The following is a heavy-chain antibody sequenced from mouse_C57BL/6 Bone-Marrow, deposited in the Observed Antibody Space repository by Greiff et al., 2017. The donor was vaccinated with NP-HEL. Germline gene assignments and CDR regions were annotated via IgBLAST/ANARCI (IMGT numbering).Heavy chain of an antibody. D-gene: IGHD2-3*01. CDR2: IDPSDSYT. Sequence: QVQLQQPGAELVKPGASVKLSCKASGYTFTSYWMQWVKQRPGQGLEWIGEIDPSDSYTNYNQKFKGKATLTVDTSSSTAYMQLSSLTSEDSAVYYCARKDDGYYRWFAYWGQGTLVTVSA. J-gene: IGHJ3*01. CDR1: GYTFTSYW. V-gene: IGHV1-50*01. CDR3: ARKDDGYYRWFAY.